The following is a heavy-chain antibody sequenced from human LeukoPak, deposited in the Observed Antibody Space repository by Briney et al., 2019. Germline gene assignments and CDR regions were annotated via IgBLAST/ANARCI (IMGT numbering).Heavy chain of an antibody. CDR1: VYNFASYW. Sequence: GASLQISSKACVYNFASYWNGWASQMPGEGLEWMGIMYPSESDTRYSPSFRGRVTISADKSISTAYLQWSSLKATDTAMYDCARLSAIASLYYFDNWAQGTVVSVSS. D-gene: IGHD2-21*01. J-gene: IGHJ4*02. CDR2: MYPSESDT. CDR3: ARLSAIASLYYFDN. V-gene: IGHV5-51*01.